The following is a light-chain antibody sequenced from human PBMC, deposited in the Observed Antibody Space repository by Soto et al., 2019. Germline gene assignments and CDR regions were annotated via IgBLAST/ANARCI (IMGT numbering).Light chain of an antibody. CDR2: AAS. Sequence: DIEMTQSPSSLSASVGDRVTITCRASQSISSYLNLYQQKPGNAPNLLIYAASTLQGGVPSRFSAYGSETDSTLNISNLQAEDFATNYCQQSYTTPRMFGQGTKVEVK. CDR1: QSISSY. J-gene: IGKJ1*01. CDR3: QQSYTTPRM. V-gene: IGKV1-39*01.